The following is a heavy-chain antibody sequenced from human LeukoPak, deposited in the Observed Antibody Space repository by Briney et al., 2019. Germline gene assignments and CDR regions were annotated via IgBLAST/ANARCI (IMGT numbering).Heavy chain of an antibody. Sequence: ASEKVSCKASGYTFTSYGISWVRQAPGQGLEWMGWISAYNGNTNYAQKLQGRVTMTTDTSTSTAYMELRSLRSDDTAVYYCASQTTVTTGADYWGQGTLVTVSS. V-gene: IGHV1-18*01. D-gene: IGHD4-17*01. CDR3: ASQTTVTTGADY. CDR1: GYTFTSYG. J-gene: IGHJ4*02. CDR2: ISAYNGNT.